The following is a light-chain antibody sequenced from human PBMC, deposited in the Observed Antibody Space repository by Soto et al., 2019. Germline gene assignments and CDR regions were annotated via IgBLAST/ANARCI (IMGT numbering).Light chain of an antibody. CDR1: QSFSSDC. V-gene: IGKV3-20*01. CDR3: QHYDNTPPSVT. Sequence: EIVLTQSPDTLSLSPGERATLSCRASQSFSSDCLVWYQQKPGLPPRLLIYGASRRATGIPDRFSGSGSGTDFILTISRLEPEDFAVYYCQHYDNTPPSVTFGPGTKVDNK. J-gene: IGKJ3*01. CDR2: GAS.